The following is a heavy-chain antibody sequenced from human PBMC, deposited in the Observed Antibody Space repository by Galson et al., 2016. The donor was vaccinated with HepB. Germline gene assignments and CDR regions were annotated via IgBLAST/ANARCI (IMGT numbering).Heavy chain of an antibody. CDR3: ARDTWTWN. Sequence: SLRLSCAASRFIFSDYAMFWVRQAPGKGLEWLAFISYYTDSVKGRFIVSRDDSKNTLYLQMNTLRPEDTAVYYCARDTWTWNGGQGTRVTVSS. J-gene: IGHJ4*02. D-gene: IGHD3/OR15-3a*01. CDR2: IS. CDR1: RFIFSDYA. V-gene: IGHV3-30*04.